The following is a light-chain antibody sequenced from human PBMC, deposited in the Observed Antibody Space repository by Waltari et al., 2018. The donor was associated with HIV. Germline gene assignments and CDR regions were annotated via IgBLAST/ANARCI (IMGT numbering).Light chain of an antibody. CDR3: MQALQTPRA. V-gene: IGKV2-28*01. CDR2: LGS. Sequence: DDVMSQCTLSLHITPGEPASISCRSSQSLLHSNGYNYVDGYLQKPGQSPQLLIYLGSNRASGVPDRFSGSGSGTDFTLKISRVEAEDVGVYYCMQALQTPRAFGQGTKVEIK. CDR1: QSLLHSNGYNY. J-gene: IGKJ1*01.